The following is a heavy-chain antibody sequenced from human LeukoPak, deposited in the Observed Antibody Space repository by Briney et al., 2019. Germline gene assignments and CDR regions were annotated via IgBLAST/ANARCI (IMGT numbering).Heavy chain of an antibody. CDR2: ISAYNGNT. J-gene: IGHJ4*02. V-gene: IGHV1-18*01. CDR1: GYTFTSYD. Sequence: GASVKVSCKASGYTFTSYDINWVRQAPGQGLEWMGWISAYNGNTNYAQKLQGRVTMTTDTSTSTAYMELRSLRSDDTAVYYCARDGGYSSGWYYFDYWGQGTLVTVSS. CDR3: ARDGGYSSGWYYFDY. D-gene: IGHD6-19*01.